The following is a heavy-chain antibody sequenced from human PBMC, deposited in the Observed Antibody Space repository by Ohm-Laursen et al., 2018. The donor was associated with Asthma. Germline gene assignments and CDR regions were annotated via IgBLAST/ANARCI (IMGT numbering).Heavy chain of an antibody. CDR3: ARDLGVPAAEYYYYGMDV. V-gene: IGHV3-30*03. Sequence: SLRLSCAATGFTFSSYGMHWVRQAPGKGLEWVAVISYDGSNKYYADSVKGRFTISRDNSKNTLYLQINSLRAEDTAVYYCARDLGVPAAEYYYYGMDVWGQGTTVTVSS. D-gene: IGHD2-2*01. CDR1: GFTFSSYG. J-gene: IGHJ6*02. CDR2: ISYDGSNK.